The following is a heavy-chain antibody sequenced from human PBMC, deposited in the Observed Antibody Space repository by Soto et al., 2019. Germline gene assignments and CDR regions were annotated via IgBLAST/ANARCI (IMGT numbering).Heavy chain of an antibody. CDR1: GVSFSGYY. V-gene: IGHV4-34*01. CDR3: ARDKAGLGRYGMDV. Sequence: QVQLQQWGAGLLKPSETLSLTCAAYGVSFSGYYWSWIRQSPGKGLEWIGQINHSGSTSYNPSLKSRVRISIDTSKDQFSLGLRSVIAADTAVYYCARDKAGLGRYGMDVWGQGTTVTVSS. J-gene: IGHJ6*02. CDR2: INHSGST. D-gene: IGHD7-27*01.